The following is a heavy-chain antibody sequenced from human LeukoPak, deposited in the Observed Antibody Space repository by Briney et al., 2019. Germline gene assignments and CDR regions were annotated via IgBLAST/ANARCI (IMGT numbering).Heavy chain of an antibody. Sequence: SETLSLTCAVYGGSFSGYYWSWIRQPPGKWPEWIGEINHSGSTNYNPSLKSRVTISVDTSKNQFSLKLSSVTAADTAVYYCVRGRGYSYGNWFDPWGQGTLVTVSS. D-gene: IGHD5-18*01. V-gene: IGHV4-34*01. CDR3: VRGRGYSYGNWFDP. J-gene: IGHJ5*02. CDR2: INHSGST. CDR1: GGSFSGYY.